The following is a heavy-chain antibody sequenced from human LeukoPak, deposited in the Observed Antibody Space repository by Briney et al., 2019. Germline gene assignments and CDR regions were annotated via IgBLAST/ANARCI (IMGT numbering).Heavy chain of an antibody. D-gene: IGHD1-20*01. Sequence: SVKVSCKASGSTFSSYAISWVRQAPGQGLEWMGRIIPILGIANYAQKFQGRATITADKSTSTAYMELSSLRSEDTAVYYCARGIYNWNDRFFDYWGQGTLVTVSS. CDR3: ARGIYNWNDRFFDY. CDR2: IIPILGIA. CDR1: GSTFSSYA. J-gene: IGHJ4*02. V-gene: IGHV1-69*04.